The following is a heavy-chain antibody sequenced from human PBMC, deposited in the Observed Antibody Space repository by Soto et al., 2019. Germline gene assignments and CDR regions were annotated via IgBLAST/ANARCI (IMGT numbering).Heavy chain of an antibody. CDR2: ISHDGSNK. CDR1: GFTFYKYC. Sequence: QVQLVESGGGVVQPGRSLRLSCAASGFTFYKYCMHWVRQAPGKGLEWVALISHDGSNKYYVDSVKGRFTIARDNSKNTVFLQMNSLRPEDTALYFCAKDDSNRWYNYYAMDVWGQGTTVTVSS. J-gene: IGHJ6*02. CDR3: AKDDSNRWYNYYAMDV. D-gene: IGHD3-22*01. V-gene: IGHV3-30*18.